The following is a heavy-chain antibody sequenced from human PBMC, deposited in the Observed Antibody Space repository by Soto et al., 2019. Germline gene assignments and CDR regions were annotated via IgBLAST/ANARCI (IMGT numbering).Heavy chain of an antibody. CDR3: ARGGSGALTAAAGRTNWFDP. CDR1: GFTFDDYA. V-gene: IGHV3-9*01. Sequence: EVQLVESGGGVVQPGRSLRLSCAGSGFTFDDYAMYWVRQRPGAGQEGVGGIGWSSGNIAHAESVKGRLTISRDNDTSSLYLQMNSLRSEDTALYYCARGGSGALTAAAGRTNWFDPWGQGTLVIVSS. CDR2: IGWSSGNI. D-gene: IGHD6-13*01. J-gene: IGHJ5*02.